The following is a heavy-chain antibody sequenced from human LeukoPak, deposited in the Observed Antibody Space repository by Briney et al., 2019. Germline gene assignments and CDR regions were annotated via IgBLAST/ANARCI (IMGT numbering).Heavy chain of an antibody. D-gene: IGHD3-10*01. CDR3: ARAPFYGSGSYLHLFDY. CDR1: GFTFSDYY. J-gene: IGHJ4*02. Sequence: GGSLRLSCAASGFTFSDYYMSWIRRAPGKGLEWVSYISSSSSYTNYADSVKGRFTISRDNAKNSLYLQMNSLRAEDTAVYYCARAPFYGSGSYLHLFDYWGQGTLVTVSS. CDR2: ISSSSSYT. V-gene: IGHV3-11*06.